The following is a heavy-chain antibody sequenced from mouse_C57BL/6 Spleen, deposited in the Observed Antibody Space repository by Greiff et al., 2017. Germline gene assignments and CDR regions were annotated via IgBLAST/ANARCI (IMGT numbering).Heavy chain of an antibody. CDR2: INYDGSST. J-gene: IGHJ2*01. CDR3: ARESSYGRYFDY. V-gene: IGHV5-16*01. D-gene: IGHD1-1*01. CDR1: GFTFSDYY. Sequence: EVQLVESEGGLVQPGSSMKLSCTASGFTFSDYYMAWVRQVPEKGLEWVANINYDGSSTYYLDSLKSRFIISRDNAKNILYLQMSSLKSEDTATYYCARESSYGRYFDYWGQGTTLTVSS.